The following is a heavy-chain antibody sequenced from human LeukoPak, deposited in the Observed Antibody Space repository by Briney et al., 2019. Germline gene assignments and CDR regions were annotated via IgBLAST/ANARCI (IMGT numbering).Heavy chain of an antibody. CDR3: ARVFRSATKGTVTTTNPGY. CDR1: GYTFTGYY. V-gene: IGHV1-2*02. Sequence: GASVKVSCKASGYTFTGYYMHWVRQAPGQGLEWMGWINPNSGGTNYAQKFQGRVTMTRDTSISTAYMELSRLRSDGTAVYYCARVFRSATKGTVTTTNPGYWGQGTLVTVSS. D-gene: IGHD4-17*01. CDR2: INPNSGGT. J-gene: IGHJ4*02.